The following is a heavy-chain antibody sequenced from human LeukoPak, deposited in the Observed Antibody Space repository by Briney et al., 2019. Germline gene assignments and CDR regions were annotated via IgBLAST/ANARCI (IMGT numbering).Heavy chain of an antibody. D-gene: IGHD3-22*01. Sequence: ASVKVSCKASGYIFRNYGFAWVRQAPGQGPEWMGWISGYNGNTNYAQKFQGRVTMTTDTSTNTAYMELRSLRSDDTAVYYCAREERYYETYGHPIDYWGQGTLVTVSS. CDR3: AREERYYETYGHPIDY. CDR2: ISGYNGNT. V-gene: IGHV1-18*01. J-gene: IGHJ4*02. CDR1: GYIFRNYG.